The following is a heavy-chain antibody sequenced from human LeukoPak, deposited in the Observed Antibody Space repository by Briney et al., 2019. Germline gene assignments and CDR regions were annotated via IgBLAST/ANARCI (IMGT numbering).Heavy chain of an antibody. Sequence: GASVKVSCKASGYTFTSYGISWVRQASGQGLEWMGWISAYNGNTNYAQKLQGRVTMTTDTSTSTAYMELRSLRSDDTAVYYCATAYHDILTGYSIDYWGQETLVTVSS. J-gene: IGHJ4*02. CDR3: ATAYHDILTGYSIDY. CDR2: ISAYNGNT. V-gene: IGHV1-18*01. CDR1: GYTFTSYG. D-gene: IGHD3-9*01.